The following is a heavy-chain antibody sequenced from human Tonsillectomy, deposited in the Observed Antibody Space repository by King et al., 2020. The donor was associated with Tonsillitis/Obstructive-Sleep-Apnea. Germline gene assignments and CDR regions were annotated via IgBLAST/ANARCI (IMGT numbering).Heavy chain of an antibody. CDR3: ASPKYYYDSDGYYFDY. CDR2: ISSSGSTI. J-gene: IGHJ4*02. Sequence: VQLVESGGGLVKPGGSLRLSCAASGFTFSDFYMSWIRQAPGKGLEWVSYISSSGSTIYYADSVKGRFTISRDNAKSSLYLTMNSLRAEDTAVYYCASPKYYYDSDGYYFDYWGQGTLVTVSS. CDR1: GFTFSDFY. V-gene: IGHV3-11*01. D-gene: IGHD3-22*01.